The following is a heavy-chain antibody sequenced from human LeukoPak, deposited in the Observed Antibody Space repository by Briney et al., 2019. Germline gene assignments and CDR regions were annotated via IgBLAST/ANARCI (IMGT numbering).Heavy chain of an antibody. D-gene: IGHD3-10*01. CDR1: GFTVSSNY. Sequence: GGSLRLSCAASGFTVSSNYMSWVRQAPGKGLEWVSVIYSGGSIYYADSVKGRFTISRDNSKNTLYLQMNSLRAEDTAVYYCARDAFFGELLYYYGMDVWGQGTTVTVSS. J-gene: IGHJ6*02. CDR3: ARDAFFGELLYYYGMDV. V-gene: IGHV3-66*01. CDR2: IYSGGSI.